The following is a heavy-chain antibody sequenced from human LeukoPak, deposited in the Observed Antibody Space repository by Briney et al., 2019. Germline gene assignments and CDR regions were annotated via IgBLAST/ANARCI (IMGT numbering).Heavy chain of an antibody. CDR2: IRNKANRYTI. J-gene: IGHJ4*02. CDR3: VRATYCTGGSCYTGDY. CDR1: GFTFSDYF. Sequence: PGGSLRLSCAASGFTFSDYFMDWGRQAPGKGLEWVGRIRNKANRYTIDYAASVKGRFTISRDDSKNSLYLQMNSLTIEDTAVYYCVRATYCTGGSCYTGDYWGQGTLVTVSS. V-gene: IGHV3-72*01. D-gene: IGHD2-15*01.